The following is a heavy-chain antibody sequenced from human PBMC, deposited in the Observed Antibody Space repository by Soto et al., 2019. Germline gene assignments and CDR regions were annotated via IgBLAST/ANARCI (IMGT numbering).Heavy chain of an antibody. D-gene: IGHD3-9*01. CDR3: VCYLGPSTIIDY. CDR1: GGSITSSTYY. J-gene: IGHJ4*01. CDR2: MRYSGDT. V-gene: IGHV4-39*01. Sequence: SETLSLTCTVSGGSITSSTYYWGWIRQPPGKGLEWIGNMRYSGDTHSDPSLQSRVTISVDTPKSQFSLSLSSVTAADTATYYFVCYLGPSTIIDYRGLGTLDTVSS.